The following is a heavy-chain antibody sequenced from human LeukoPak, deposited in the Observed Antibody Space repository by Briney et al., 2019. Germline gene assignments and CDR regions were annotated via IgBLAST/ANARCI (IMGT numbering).Heavy chain of an antibody. CDR3: ATVFSSSNEFFDY. CDR2: ISDDSTFI. Sequence: PGGSLRLSCVASGFTFRNYAMNWVRQAPGRGLEWVSTISDDSTFIRYSDSVQGRFTISRDNSKNTLYLQMNSLRAEDTAVYYCATVFSSSNEFFDYWGQGALVTVSS. V-gene: IGHV3-23*01. D-gene: IGHD2-2*01. CDR1: GFTFRNYA. J-gene: IGHJ4*02.